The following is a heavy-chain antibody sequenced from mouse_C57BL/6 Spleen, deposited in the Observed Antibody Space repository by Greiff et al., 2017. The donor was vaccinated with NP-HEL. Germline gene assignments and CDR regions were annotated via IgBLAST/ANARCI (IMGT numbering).Heavy chain of an antibody. D-gene: IGHD1-1*01. CDR1: GFTFSDYG. V-gene: IGHV5-17*01. CDR2: ISSGSSTI. CDR3: ARNYGSRFDY. Sequence: VKLMESGGGLVKPGGSLKLSCAASGFTFSDYGMHWVRQAPEKGLEWVAYISSGSSTIYYADTVKGRFTISRDNAKNTLFLQMTSLRSEDTAMYYCARNYGSRFDYWGQGTTLTVSS. J-gene: IGHJ2*01.